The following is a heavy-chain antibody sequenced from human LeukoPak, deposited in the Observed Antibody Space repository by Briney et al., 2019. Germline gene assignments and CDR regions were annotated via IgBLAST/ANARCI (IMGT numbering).Heavy chain of an antibody. Sequence: SETLSLTCTVSGGSISSYYWSWIRQPPGKGLEWIGYIYYSGSTNFNPSLKSRVTISVDTSKNQFSLKLSSVTAADTAVYYCARRRSSSWNHNWFDPWGQGTLVTVSS. D-gene: IGHD6-13*01. CDR3: ARRRSSSWNHNWFDP. J-gene: IGHJ5*02. V-gene: IGHV4-59*08. CDR2: IYYSGST. CDR1: GGSISSYY.